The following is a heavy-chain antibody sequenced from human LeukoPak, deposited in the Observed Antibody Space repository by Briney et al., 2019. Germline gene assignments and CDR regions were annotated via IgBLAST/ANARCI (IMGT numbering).Heavy chain of an antibody. CDR1: GGSISSDY. D-gene: IGHD6-19*01. V-gene: IGHV4-59*01. J-gene: IGHJ4*02. CDR2: IYYSGST. Sequence: TSETLSLTCTVSGGSISSDYWSWIRQPPGKGLEWIGYIYYSGSTNYNPSLKSRVTISVDTSKNQFSLKLSSVTAADTAVYYCARGAVAGSYFDYWGQGTLVTVSS. CDR3: ARGAVAGSYFDY.